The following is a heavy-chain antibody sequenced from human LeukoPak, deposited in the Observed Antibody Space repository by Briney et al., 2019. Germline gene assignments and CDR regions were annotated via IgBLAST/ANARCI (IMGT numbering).Heavy chain of an antibody. CDR2: IYYSGST. V-gene: IGHV4-39*01. Sequence: SETLSLTCTVSGGSISISSYYWGWIRQPPGKGLEWIASIYYSGSTYYNPSLKSRVTISVDTSKNKFSLKLSSVTAADTAVYYCARQQRLIVVVPAAIPNWFDPWGQGTLVTASS. D-gene: IGHD2-2*01. CDR1: GGSISISSYY. CDR3: ARQQRLIVVVPAAIPNWFDP. J-gene: IGHJ5*02.